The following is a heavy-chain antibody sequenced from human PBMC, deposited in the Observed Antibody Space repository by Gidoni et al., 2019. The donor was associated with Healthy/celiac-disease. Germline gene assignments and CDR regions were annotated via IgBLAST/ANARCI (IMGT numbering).Heavy chain of an antibody. CDR3: ARVKWSSCGGDCYLSYGMDV. CDR2: ISSSGSTI. J-gene: IGHJ6*02. V-gene: IGHV3-48*03. D-gene: IGHD2-21*02. Sequence: EVQLVESGGGLVQPGGSLRLSCAASGFTFSSYEMNWVRQAPGKGLEWVSYISSSGSTIYYADSVKGRFTISRDNAKNSLYLQMNSLRAEDTAVYYCARVKWSSCGGDCYLSYGMDVWGQGTTVTVSS. CDR1: GFTFSSYE.